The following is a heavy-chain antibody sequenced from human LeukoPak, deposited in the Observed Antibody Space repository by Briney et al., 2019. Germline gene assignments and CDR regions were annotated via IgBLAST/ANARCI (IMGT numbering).Heavy chain of an antibody. Sequence: GASVEVSCKASGYTFTSYGISWVRQAPGQGLEWMGWISGYNGNTNYAQNFQGRVTMITDTSTSTAYMELRSLSADDTAVYHCARGGIVPAPYHYYGMDVWGQGTTVTVSS. CDR3: ARGGIVPAPYHYYGMDV. V-gene: IGHV1-18*01. J-gene: IGHJ6*02. CDR2: ISGYNGNT. CDR1: GYTFTSYG. D-gene: IGHD2-2*01.